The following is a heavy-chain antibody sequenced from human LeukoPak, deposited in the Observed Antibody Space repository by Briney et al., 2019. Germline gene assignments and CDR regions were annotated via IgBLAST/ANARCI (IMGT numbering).Heavy chain of an antibody. J-gene: IGHJ4*02. D-gene: IGHD3-22*01. CDR1: GGSFSGYY. Sequence: SETLSLTCAVYGGSFSGYYWSWIRQPPGKGLEWIGEINHSGSTNYNPSLKSRVTILVDTSKNQFSLKLSSVTAADTAVYYCARAAPAHYYDSSGYYYRYWGQGTLVTVSS. CDR2: INHSGST. CDR3: ARAAPAHYYDSSGYYYRY. V-gene: IGHV4-34*01.